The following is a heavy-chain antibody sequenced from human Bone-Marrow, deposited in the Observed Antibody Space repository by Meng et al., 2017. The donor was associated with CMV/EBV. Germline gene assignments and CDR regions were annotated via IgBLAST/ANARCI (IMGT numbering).Heavy chain of an antibody. Sequence: SETLSLTCTVSGGSISSGDYYWSWIRQPPGKGLEWIGEINHSGSTNYNPSLKSRVTITVDTSKNQFSLKLSSVTAADTAVYYCARGLRYCSSTSCYRPYYYYYYGMDVWGQGNTVNVSS. CDR1: GGSISSGDYY. D-gene: IGHD2-2*02. CDR2: INHSGST. J-gene: IGHJ6*01. V-gene: IGHV4-39*07. CDR3: ARGLRYCSSTSCYRPYYYYYYGMDV.